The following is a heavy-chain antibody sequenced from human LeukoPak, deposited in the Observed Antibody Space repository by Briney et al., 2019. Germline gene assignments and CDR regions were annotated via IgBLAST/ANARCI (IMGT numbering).Heavy chain of an antibody. Sequence: PSETLSLTCTVSGGSISSYYWSWIRQPPGKGLEWIGYICYSGSTNYNPSLKSRVTISVDTSKNQFSLKLSSVTAADTAVYYCASLGGDYYDRGYCFDYWGQGTLVTVSS. CDR1: GGSISSYY. CDR2: ICYSGST. D-gene: IGHD3-22*01. CDR3: ASLGGDYYDRGYCFDY. V-gene: IGHV4-59*01. J-gene: IGHJ4*02.